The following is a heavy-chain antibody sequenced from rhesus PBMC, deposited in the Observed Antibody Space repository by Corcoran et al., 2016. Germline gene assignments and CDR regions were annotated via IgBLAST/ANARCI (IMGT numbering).Heavy chain of an antibody. D-gene: IGHD1-44*01. V-gene: IGHV4-106*01. CDR3: ARGPYYTVGTSMVY. CDR1: GASGSEPYY. J-gene: IGHJ1*01. CDR2: IAGRGNAV. Sequence: QVQLQESGPGLVKPSETLSLHCTVSGASGSEPYYWSWGRTPPGTGLEWIGYIAGRGNAVEYDPSLESRFTISKGTSMNQISLKLNSVTAADTAVYFCARGPYYTVGTSMVYWGQGVQVIVPS.